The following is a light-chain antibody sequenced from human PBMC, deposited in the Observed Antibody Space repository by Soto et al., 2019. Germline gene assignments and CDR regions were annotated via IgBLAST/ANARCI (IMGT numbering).Light chain of an antibody. Sequence: QSVLTQPASVSGSPGQSFTIPCTGSSSDVGAYHSVSWYQQHPGKAPKLIIFDVSNRPSGVSNRFSGSKSGNTASLTISGLQAEYEADYYCSSFTDTGTVMFGGGTKVTVL. CDR1: SSDVGAYHS. CDR2: DVS. CDR3: SSFTDTGTVM. V-gene: IGLV2-14*03. J-gene: IGLJ3*02.